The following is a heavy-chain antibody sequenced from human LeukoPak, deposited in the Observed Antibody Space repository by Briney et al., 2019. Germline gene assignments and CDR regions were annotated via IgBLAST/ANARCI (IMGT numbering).Heavy chain of an antibody. V-gene: IGHV3-30*18. Sequence: GRSLRLSCAASGFTFSNHGMHWVRQAPGKGLEWVAVISYDGTIRNYADSVKGRFTVSRDNSKNTLYLQMNSLTAEDTALYYCAKGGCSSTTCYLANPWGQGTLVTVSS. CDR2: ISYDGTIR. D-gene: IGHD2-2*01. J-gene: IGHJ5*02. CDR3: AKGGCSSTTCYLANP. CDR1: GFTFSNHG.